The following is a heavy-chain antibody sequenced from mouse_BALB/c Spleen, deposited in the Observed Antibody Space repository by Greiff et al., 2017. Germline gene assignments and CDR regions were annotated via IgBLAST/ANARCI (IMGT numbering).Heavy chain of an antibody. CDR2: IYPSDSYT. V-gene: IGHV1-69*02. J-gene: IGHJ1*01. D-gene: IGHD1-1*01. Sequence: QVQLKQPGAELVRPGASVKLSCKASGYTFTSYWINWVKQRPGQGLEWIGNIYPSDSYTNYNQKFKDKATLTVDKSSSTAYMQLSSPTSEDSAVYYCTRGGYGSSYGYFDVWGAGTTVTVSS. CDR1: GYTFTSYW. CDR3: TRGGYGSSYGYFDV.